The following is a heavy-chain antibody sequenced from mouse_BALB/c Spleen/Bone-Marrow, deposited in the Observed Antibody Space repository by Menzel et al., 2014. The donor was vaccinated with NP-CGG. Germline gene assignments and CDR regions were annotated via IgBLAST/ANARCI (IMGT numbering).Heavy chain of an antibody. Sequence: QVQLQQSGPQLVRPGASVKISCKASGYSFTSYWMHWVKRRPGQGLEWIGMIDPSDSETRLNQKFKDKATLTVDKSSSTAYMRLSSPTSEDSAVYYCAGPSDGNPFAYWGQGTLVTVSA. J-gene: IGHJ3*01. V-gene: IGHV1-74*01. CDR2: IDPSDSET. CDR3: AGPSDGNPFAY. CDR1: GYSFTSYW. D-gene: IGHD2-1*01.